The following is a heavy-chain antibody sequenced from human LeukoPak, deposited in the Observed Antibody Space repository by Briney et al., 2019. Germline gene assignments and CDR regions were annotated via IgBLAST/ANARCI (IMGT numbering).Heavy chain of an antibody. Sequence: PGGSLRLSCAASGFTFSSYGMHWVRQAPGKGLEWVAVISYDGSNKYYADSVKGRFTISRDNSKNTLYLQMNSLRAEDTAVYCCAKDLRATVTWTNFYYWGQGTLVTVSS. CDR2: ISYDGSNK. J-gene: IGHJ4*02. V-gene: IGHV3-30*18. CDR1: GFTFSSYG. CDR3: AKDLRATVTWTNFYY. D-gene: IGHD4-17*01.